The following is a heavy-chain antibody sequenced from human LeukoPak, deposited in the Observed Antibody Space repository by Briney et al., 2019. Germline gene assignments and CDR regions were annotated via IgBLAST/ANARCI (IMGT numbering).Heavy chain of an antibody. D-gene: IGHD5-18*01. Sequence: GGSLRLSCAASGFTFRNYWMSWVRQAPGKGLEWVANIKQDGSEKYYVDSVKGRFTISRDNAKKSLYLQMNSLRAEDTAVYYCAREGVAWRQLWFDYWGQGNLVTVSS. J-gene: IGHJ4*02. CDR2: IKQDGSEK. CDR3: AREGVAWRQLWFDY. CDR1: GFTFRNYW. V-gene: IGHV3-7*01.